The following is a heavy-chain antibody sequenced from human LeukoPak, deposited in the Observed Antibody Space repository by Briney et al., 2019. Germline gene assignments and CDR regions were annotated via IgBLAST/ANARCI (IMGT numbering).Heavy chain of an antibody. CDR2: INPSGGST. V-gene: IGHV1-46*01. D-gene: IGHD4-17*01. CDR3: ARDPHDYGKTSHWYFDL. J-gene: IGHJ2*01. Sequence: GASVKVSCKASGYTFTSYYMHWVRQAPGQGLEWMGIINPSGGSTSYAQKFQDRVTMTRDTSTGTVYMELSSLRSEDTAVYYCARDPHDYGKTSHWYFDLWGRGTLVTVSS. CDR1: GYTFTSYY.